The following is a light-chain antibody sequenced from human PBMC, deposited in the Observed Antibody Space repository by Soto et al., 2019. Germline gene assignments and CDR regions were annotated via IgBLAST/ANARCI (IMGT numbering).Light chain of an antibody. V-gene: IGKV4-1*01. CDR3: QQYYSIPLT. CDR2: WAS. CDR1: QAVLSSSNNKNY. Sequence: DIVMTQSPDSLAVSLGERASINCKSSQAVLSSSNNKNYLAWYQQKPGQHPKLLIYWASTRESGVPDRFSGGGSGTDFTLTISSLQAEDVAVYYCQQYYSIPLTFGGGTKVEIK. J-gene: IGKJ4*01.